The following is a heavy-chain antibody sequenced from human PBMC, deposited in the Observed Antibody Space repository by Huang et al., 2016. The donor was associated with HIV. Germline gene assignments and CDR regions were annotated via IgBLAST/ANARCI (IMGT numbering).Heavy chain of an antibody. CDR2: INSDWSIS. CDR3: VRDPRIQSWLNYFDY. D-gene: IGHD3-22*01. CDR1: GFTFSSYW. V-gene: IGHV3-74*01. J-gene: IGHJ4*02. Sequence: EVQLVESGGGLVQPGGSLRLSCAASGFTFSSYWMHWVRQAPGKGLVGVSRINSDWSISGDADSVKGRFTISRDNAKNTLYLQMNSLRAEDTAVYYCVRDPRIQSWLNYFDYWGQGTLVSVSS.